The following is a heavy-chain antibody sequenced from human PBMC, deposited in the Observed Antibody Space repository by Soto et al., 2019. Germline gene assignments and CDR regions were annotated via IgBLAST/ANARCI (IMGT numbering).Heavy chain of an antibody. CDR3: VRRSTLSYHGMDV. V-gene: IGHV3-30-3*01. D-gene: IGHD4-4*01. CDR1: VFTFSSYE. Sequence: PGGSLRLSCAASVFTFSSYEIHCFRQTPGKGLEWVAIISYDGSNKYYADSVKGRFTFSRDNSKNMLFLQMNSLRAEDAAVYYCVRRSTLSYHGMDVWGQGTTVTVSS. J-gene: IGHJ6*02. CDR2: ISYDGSNK.